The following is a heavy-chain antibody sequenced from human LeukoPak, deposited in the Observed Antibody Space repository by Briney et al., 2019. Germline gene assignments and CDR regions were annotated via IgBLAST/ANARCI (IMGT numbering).Heavy chain of an antibody. J-gene: IGHJ4*02. D-gene: IGHD3-22*01. V-gene: IGHV5-51*01. CDR2: IYPGDSDT. Sequence: WMGIIYPGDSDTRYSPSFQGQVTISADKSISTAFLQWSSLKASDTAMYYCARSNYDSSAFDYWGQGALVTVSS. CDR3: ARSNYDSSAFDY.